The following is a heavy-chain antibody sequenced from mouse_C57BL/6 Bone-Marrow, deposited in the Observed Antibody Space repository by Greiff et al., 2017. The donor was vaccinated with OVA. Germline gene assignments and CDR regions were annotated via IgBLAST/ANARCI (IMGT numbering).Heavy chain of an antibody. Sequence: VQLQQSGPGLVKPSQSLSLTCSVTGYSITSGYYWNWIRQFPGNKLEWRGYISYDGSNNYNPTLKNRISITRDTSKNQLFLKLNSVTTEDTATYYCARGNYGWFAYWGQGTLVTVSA. D-gene: IGHD1-1*01. V-gene: IGHV3-6*01. J-gene: IGHJ3*01. CDR3: ARGNYGWFAY. CDR2: ISYDGSN. CDR1: GYSITSGYY.